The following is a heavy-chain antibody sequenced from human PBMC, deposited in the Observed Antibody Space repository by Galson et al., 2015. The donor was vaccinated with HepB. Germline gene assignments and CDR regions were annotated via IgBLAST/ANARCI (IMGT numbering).Heavy chain of an antibody. Sequence: SLRLSCAASGFTFSGYWMHWVRQAPGKGLVWVSRINSDGSSTSYADSVKGRFTISRDNAKNTLYLQMNSLRAEDTAVYYCAREPTTGTTPHDAFDIWGQGTMVTVSS. CDR1: GFTFSGYW. J-gene: IGHJ3*02. V-gene: IGHV3-74*01. CDR2: INSDGSST. CDR3: AREPTTGTTPHDAFDI. D-gene: IGHD1-1*01.